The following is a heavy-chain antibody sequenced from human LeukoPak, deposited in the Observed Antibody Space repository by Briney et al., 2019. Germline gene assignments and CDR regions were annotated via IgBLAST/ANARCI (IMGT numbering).Heavy chain of an antibody. J-gene: IGHJ4*02. Sequence: GRSLRLSCAASGFTFSTYWMTWVRQAPGKGPEWVANIKEDGSATYYVDSVKGRFTISGDNAKKSLYLQMNSLRAEDTAVYYCARDSPGYLAYDSWGQGTLVTVSS. CDR2: IKEDGSAT. V-gene: IGHV3-7*04. CDR1: GFTFSTYW. CDR3: ARDSPGYLAYDS. D-gene: IGHD1-1*01.